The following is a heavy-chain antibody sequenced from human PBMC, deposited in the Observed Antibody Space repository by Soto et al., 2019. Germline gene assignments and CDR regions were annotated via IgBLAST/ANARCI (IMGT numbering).Heavy chain of an antibody. CDR3: ARAPKVSGSSQTRPDF. V-gene: IGHV4-34*01. J-gene: IGHJ4*02. Sequence: SETLSLTCSIYSGSLSGYYWSWIRQPPGKGLEWIGEISQSGNTNYSPSLKSRVSISIDTSKKQSSLNLASVSAADTAVYYCARAPKVSGSSQTRPDFWGQGTLVTVSS. CDR2: ISQSGNT. CDR1: SGSLSGYY. D-gene: IGHD6-6*01.